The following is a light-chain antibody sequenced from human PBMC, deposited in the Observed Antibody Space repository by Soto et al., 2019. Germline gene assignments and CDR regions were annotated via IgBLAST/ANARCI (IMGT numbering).Light chain of an antibody. CDR1: ECVSSN. V-gene: IGKV3-15*01. Sequence: EIVMTQSPATLSVSPGERATLSCRASECVSSNLAWYPQKPAQAPRLPLYGASTSATGIPARFSGSGSGTEFTLTISSLQSEDFSVYYFQQYNNWPPTSTFGQGTKVQIK. CDR2: GAS. J-gene: IGKJ1*01. CDR3: QQYNNWPPTST.